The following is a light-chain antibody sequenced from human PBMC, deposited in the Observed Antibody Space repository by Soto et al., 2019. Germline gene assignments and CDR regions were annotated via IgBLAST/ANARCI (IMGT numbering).Light chain of an antibody. J-gene: IGKJ1*01. CDR2: AAS. CDR1: QAIRND. CDR3: LQDLNYPWT. V-gene: IGKV1-6*01. Sequence: AIQMTQSPSSLSASVGDRVTITCRASQAIRNDLGRYQQKPGKTPKLLIFAASSLQSGVPSRFSGSGSGTDFTLTISSLQPEDFAPYYCLQDLNYPWTFGQGTKEEIE.